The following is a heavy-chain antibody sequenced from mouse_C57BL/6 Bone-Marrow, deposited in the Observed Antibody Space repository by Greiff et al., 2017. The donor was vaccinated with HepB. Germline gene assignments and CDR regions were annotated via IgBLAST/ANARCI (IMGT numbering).Heavy chain of an antibody. J-gene: IGHJ4*01. CDR2: IYPGDGDT. Sequence: QVQLQQPGAELVKPGASVKLSCKASGYAFSSSWMNWVKQRPGKGLEWIGRIYPGDGDTNYNGKFKGKATLTADKSSSTAYMQLSSLTSEESAVYFCARTDTVVADYYAMDYWGQGTSVTVSS. D-gene: IGHD1-1*01. V-gene: IGHV1-82*01. CDR3: ARTDTVVADYYAMDY. CDR1: GYAFSSSW.